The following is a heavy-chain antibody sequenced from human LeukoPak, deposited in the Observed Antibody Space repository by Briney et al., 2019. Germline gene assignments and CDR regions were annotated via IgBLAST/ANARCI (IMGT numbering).Heavy chain of an antibody. D-gene: IGHD3-16*01. J-gene: IGHJ4*02. Sequence: GGSLRLSCAGSGFTFRYYSMTWVRQAPGKGLEWVSSISTKSDYIHYADSVKGRFTISRDNANSSVYLQMNSLTAEDTAVYYCARVGGEYVVSDYWGQGTLVAVSS. CDR3: ARVGGEYVVSDY. V-gene: IGHV3-21*01. CDR1: GFTFRYYS. CDR2: ISTKSDYI.